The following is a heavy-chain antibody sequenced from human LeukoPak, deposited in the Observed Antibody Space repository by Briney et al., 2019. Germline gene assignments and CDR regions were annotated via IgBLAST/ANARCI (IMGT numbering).Heavy chain of an antibody. CDR1: GYTFSSYA. CDR2: ISASGDTT. J-gene: IGHJ4*02. D-gene: IGHD2-2*01. Sequence: GGSLRLSCAASGYTFSSYAMGWVRQAPGKGLECVSLISASGDTTYYADSVRGRFTISRDTSENTLYLQMNSLRAEDTAVYYCAKRYCTSTSCSFFDSWGQGTLVNVSS. V-gene: IGHV3-23*01. CDR3: AKRYCTSTSCSFFDS.